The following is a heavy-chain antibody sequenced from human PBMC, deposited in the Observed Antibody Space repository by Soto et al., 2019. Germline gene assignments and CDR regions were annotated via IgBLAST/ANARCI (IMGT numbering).Heavy chain of an antibody. CDR1: GGSISSYY. Sequence: SETLSLTCTVAGGSISSYYWSWIRQPPGKGLEWIGYIYYSGSTNYNPSLKSRVTISVDTSKNQFSLKLSSVTAADTAVYYCARAGDILTGYSPKEIDYWGQGTLVTVSS. D-gene: IGHD3-9*01. CDR2: IYYSGST. J-gene: IGHJ4*02. CDR3: ARAGDILTGYSPKEIDY. V-gene: IGHV4-59*01.